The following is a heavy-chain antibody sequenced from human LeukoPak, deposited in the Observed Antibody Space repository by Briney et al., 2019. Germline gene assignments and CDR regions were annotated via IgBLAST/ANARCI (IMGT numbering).Heavy chain of an antibody. Sequence: ASVKVSCKASGYTFTGYYIHWVRQAPGQGLEWMGWINPNSGGTNYAQKFQGRVTMTRDTSISTAYMELSRPRSDDTAVYYCKIGDFWSGYSINNWFDPWGQGTLVTVSS. CDR3: KIGDFWSGYSINNWFDP. J-gene: IGHJ5*02. CDR2: INPNSGGT. CDR1: GYTFTGYY. D-gene: IGHD3-3*01. V-gene: IGHV1-2*02.